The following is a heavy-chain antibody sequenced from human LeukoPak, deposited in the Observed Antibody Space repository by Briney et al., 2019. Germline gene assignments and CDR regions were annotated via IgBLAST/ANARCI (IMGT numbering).Heavy chain of an antibody. J-gene: IGHJ6*02. CDR2: ISGDGGST. D-gene: IGHD3-10*01. Sequence: GGSLRLSCAASGFTFDDYAMHWVGQAPGQGLEWVSLISGDGGSTYYADSVKGRFTISRDNSKNSLYLQMNSLRTEDTALYDCAKDFSSGTYYPYYYYGMDVWGQGTTVTVSS. V-gene: IGHV3-43*02. CDR1: GFTFDDYA. CDR3: AKDFSSGTYYPYYYYGMDV.